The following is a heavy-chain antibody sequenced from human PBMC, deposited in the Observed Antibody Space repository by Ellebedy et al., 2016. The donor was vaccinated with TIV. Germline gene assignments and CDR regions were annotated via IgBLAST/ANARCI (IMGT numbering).Heavy chain of an antibody. J-gene: IGHJ6*02. V-gene: IGHV1-69*04. Sequence: AASVKVSCKASGATFSTYAINCVRQAPGQGLEWMGRIIPILGKPNNAQKFQSRVTITADKSTSTAYMEPRSLRSEDTAVYYCARLASYMADMDVWGQGTTVTVSS. CDR3: ARLASYMADMDV. CDR2: IIPILGKP. D-gene: IGHD2-15*01. CDR1: GATFSTYA.